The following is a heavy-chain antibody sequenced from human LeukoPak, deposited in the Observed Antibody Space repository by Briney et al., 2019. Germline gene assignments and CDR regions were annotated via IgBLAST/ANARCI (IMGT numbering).Heavy chain of an antibody. V-gene: IGHV1-3*01. CDR2: INAGNGDT. CDR1: GYTFTSFL. D-gene: IGHD6-13*01. CDR3: ARDSFIASSAPWWFDP. J-gene: IGHJ5*02. Sequence: ASVNVSCKTSGYTFTSFLMHWVRHAPGQRLEWMGWINAGNGDTKYSQKFQGRVTITRDTSASTAYMELSSLRSEDTAVYYCARDSFIASSAPWWFDPWGQGTLVTVSS.